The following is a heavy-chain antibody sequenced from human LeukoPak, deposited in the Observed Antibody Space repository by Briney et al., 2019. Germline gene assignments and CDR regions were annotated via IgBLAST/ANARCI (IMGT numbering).Heavy chain of an antibody. J-gene: IGHJ3*02. CDR3: ARGGFSWWVVVVVAAQYDAFDI. CDR2: IYYSGST. V-gene: IGHV4-39*07. Sequence: WVRQPPGKGLEWIGSIYYSGSTYYNPSLKSRVTISVDTSKNQFSLKLSSVTAADTAVYYCARGGFSWWVVVVVAAQYDAFDIWGQGTMVTVSS. D-gene: IGHD2-15*01.